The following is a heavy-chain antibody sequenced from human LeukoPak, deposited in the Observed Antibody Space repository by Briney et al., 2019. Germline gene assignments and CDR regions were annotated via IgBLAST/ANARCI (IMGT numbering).Heavy chain of an antibody. CDR1: GGSISSHY. V-gene: IGHV4-59*11. J-gene: IGHJ5*02. CDR3: ARDTDGTSSEFDP. D-gene: IGHD2-2*01. CDR2: IYYSGTT. Sequence: SETLSLTCTVSGGSISSHYWSWIRQPPGKGLEWIGYIYYSGTTNYNPSLKGRLTISVDTSKNQFSLKLSSVTAADTAVYYCARDTDGTSSEFDPWGQGILVTVSS.